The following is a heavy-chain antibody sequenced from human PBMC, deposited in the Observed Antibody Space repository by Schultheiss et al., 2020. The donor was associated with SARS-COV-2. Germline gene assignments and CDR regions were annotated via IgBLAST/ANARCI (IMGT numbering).Heavy chain of an antibody. J-gene: IGHJ6*02. D-gene: IGHD3-16*02. Sequence: GGSLRLSCAASGFTFSSYSMNWVRQAPGKGPEWVANINQDGNEQYYVDSVKGRFTISRDNAKNSLYLQMNSLRAADTAVYYCARLYRYGMDVWGQGTTVTVSS. CDR1: GFTFSSYS. V-gene: IGHV3-7*01. CDR2: INQDGNEQ. CDR3: ARLYRYGMDV.